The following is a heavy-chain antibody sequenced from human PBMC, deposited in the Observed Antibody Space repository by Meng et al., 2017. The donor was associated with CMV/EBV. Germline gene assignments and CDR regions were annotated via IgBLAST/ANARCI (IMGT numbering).Heavy chain of an antibody. J-gene: IGHJ6*02. CDR3: ARDRGASAVAAARGYFYYGMDV. Sequence: GESLKISCAASGFTFTNNAMHWVRQAPGKGLEWVAVISYGGINTYHADPVRGRFTISRDNSKNTVYLQMNSLRADDTAVYYCARDRGASAVAAARGYFYYGMDVWGQGTTVTVSS. D-gene: IGHD2-15*01. CDR1: GFTFTNNA. CDR2: ISYGGINT. V-gene: IGHV3-30-3*01.